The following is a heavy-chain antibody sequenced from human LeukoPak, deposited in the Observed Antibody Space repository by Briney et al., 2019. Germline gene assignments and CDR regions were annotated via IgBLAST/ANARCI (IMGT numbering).Heavy chain of an antibody. CDR1: GGSISSSSYH. D-gene: IGHD6-19*01. V-gene: IGHV4-39*01. J-gene: IGHJ5*02. CDR3: ARHGSIAVPLDP. CDR2: IYYSGST. Sequence: PSETLSLTCTVSGGSISSSSYHWGWIRQPPGKGLEWIGSIYYSGSTYYNPSLKSRVTISVDTSKNQFSLKLSSVTAADTAVYYCARHGSIAVPLDPWGRRTLVTVSS.